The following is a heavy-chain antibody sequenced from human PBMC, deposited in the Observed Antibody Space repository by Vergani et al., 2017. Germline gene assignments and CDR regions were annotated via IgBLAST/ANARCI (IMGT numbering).Heavy chain of an antibody. CDR2: IKSKTDGGTT. CDR3: TTDPYYDSSGSHY. J-gene: IGHJ4*02. CDR1: GFTFSNAW. Sequence: EVQLVESGGGLVKPGGSLRLSCAASGFTFSNAWMSWVRQAPGKGLEWVGRIKSKTDGGTTDYAAPVKGRFTISRDDSKNTLYLQMNSLKTEDTAVYYCTTDPYYDSSGSHYWGQGTLVTVSS. V-gene: IGHV3-15*01. D-gene: IGHD3-22*01.